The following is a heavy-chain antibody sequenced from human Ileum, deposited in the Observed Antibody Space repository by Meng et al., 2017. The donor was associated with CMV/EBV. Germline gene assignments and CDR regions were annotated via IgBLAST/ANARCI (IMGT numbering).Heavy chain of an antibody. V-gene: IGHV1-46*01. CDR1: GYTFADYY. CDR3: ATDGNSGSLDY. D-gene: IGHD1-26*01. CDR2: INPSGGST. Sequence: ASVKVSCKASGYTFADYYMHWVRQAPGQGLEWMGRINPSGGSTNYAQKFQGRVTMTRDTSTTTVYMELSSLRSEDTAVYYCATDGNSGSLDYWGQGTLVTVSS. J-gene: IGHJ4*02.